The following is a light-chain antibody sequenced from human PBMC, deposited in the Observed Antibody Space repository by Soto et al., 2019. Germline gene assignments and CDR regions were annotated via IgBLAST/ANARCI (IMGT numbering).Light chain of an antibody. CDR3: CSFAGSYTYV. CDR2: DVS. V-gene: IGLV2-11*01. J-gene: IGLJ1*01. Sequence: QSALPQPRSVSGSPGQSVTISCTGTSSDVGRYDYVYWYQQHPGKTPKLIIYDVSERPSGVPDRFSGSKFGNTASLTISGLQAEDEADYSCCSFAGSYTYVFGTGTKLTVL. CDR1: SSDVGRYDY.